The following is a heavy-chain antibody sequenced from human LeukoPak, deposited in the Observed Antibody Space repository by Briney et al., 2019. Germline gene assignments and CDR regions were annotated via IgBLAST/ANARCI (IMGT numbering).Heavy chain of an antibody. J-gene: IGHJ4*02. CDR2: IIPIFGTA. D-gene: IGHD2-2*01. V-gene: IGHV1-69*06. CDR3: ARELVIPRRVGYFDY. CDR1: GGTFSSYA. Sequence: SVKVSCKASGGTFSSYAISWVRQAPGQGLEWMGGIIPIFGTANYAQKFQGRVTITADKSTSTAYMELSSLRSEDTAVYYCARELVIPRRVGYFDYWGQGTLVTVSS.